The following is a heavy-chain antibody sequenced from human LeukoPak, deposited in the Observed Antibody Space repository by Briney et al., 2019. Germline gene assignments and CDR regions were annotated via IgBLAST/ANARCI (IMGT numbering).Heavy chain of an antibody. D-gene: IGHD1-26*01. J-gene: IGHJ4*02. CDR3: ARREGLGDPFDY. CDR2: IYYSGST. CDR1: GGSISSYY. V-gene: IGHV4-59*08. Sequence: SETLSLTCTVSGGSISSYYWSWIRQPPGKGLEWIGYIYYSGSTNYNPSLKSRVTISVDTSKNQFSLKLSSVTAADTAVYYCARREGLGDPFDYWGQGTLVTVSS.